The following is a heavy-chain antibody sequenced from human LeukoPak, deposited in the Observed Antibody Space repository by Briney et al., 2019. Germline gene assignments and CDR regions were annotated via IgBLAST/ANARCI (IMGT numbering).Heavy chain of an antibody. V-gene: IGHV4-30-4*08. Sequence: PSQTLSLTCTVSGGSITSGDYYWSWIRQPPGKGLEWIGEINHSESTNYNPSLKSRVTISVDTSKNQFSLKLSSVTAADTAVYYCARTSFGSLKYSSSLKGICYFDYWGQGTLVTVSS. CDR3: ARTSFGSLKYSSSLKGICYFDY. J-gene: IGHJ4*02. D-gene: IGHD6-13*01. CDR1: GGSITSGDYY. CDR2: INHSEST.